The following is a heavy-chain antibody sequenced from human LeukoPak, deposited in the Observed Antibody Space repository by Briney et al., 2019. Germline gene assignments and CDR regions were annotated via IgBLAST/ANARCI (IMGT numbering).Heavy chain of an antibody. D-gene: IGHD3-10*01. CDR3: ARMGPYGSGSYAVDY. CDR2: INGDGSST. V-gene: IGHV3-74*01. J-gene: IGHJ4*02. Sequence: GGSLRLSCSASGFAFSVYAMSWLRQPPGKGLVWVSRINGDGSSTSYADSVKGRFTISRDNAKNTLYLQMNSLRAEDTAVYYCARMGPYGSGSYAVDYWGQGTLVTVSS. CDR1: GFAFSVYA.